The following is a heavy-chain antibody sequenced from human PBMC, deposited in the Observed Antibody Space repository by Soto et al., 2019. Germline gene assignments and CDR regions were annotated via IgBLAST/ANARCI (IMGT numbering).Heavy chain of an antibody. V-gene: IGHV3-33*01. Sequence: PGGSLRPSCAASGFTFNTYGMHWVRQAPGKGREWVAVIWYDGSLKYYADSVKCRSMISRDNFNKTLYLQINSLRAEETAVYYCARARGYTYGRPCYWGQGTLVTVYS. J-gene: IGHJ4*02. CDR2: IWYDGSLK. CDR3: ARARGYTYGRPCY. CDR1: GFTFNTYG. D-gene: IGHD5-18*01.